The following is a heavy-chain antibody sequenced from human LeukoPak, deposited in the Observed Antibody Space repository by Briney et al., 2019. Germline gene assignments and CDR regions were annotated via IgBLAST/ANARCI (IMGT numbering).Heavy chain of an antibody. Sequence: GGSLRLSCAASGFTFSDYYMSWIRQAPGKGLEWVSYISSSSSYTNYADSVKGRFTISRDNAKNSLYLQMNSLRAQDTAVYYCARDIVVAGTDYYGMDVWGKGTTVTVSS. V-gene: IGHV3-11*06. D-gene: IGHD6-19*01. CDR1: GFTFSDYY. J-gene: IGHJ6*04. CDR3: ARDIVVAGTDYYGMDV. CDR2: ISSSSSYT.